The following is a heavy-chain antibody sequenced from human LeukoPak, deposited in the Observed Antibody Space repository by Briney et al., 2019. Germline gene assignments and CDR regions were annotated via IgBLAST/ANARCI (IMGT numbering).Heavy chain of an antibody. D-gene: IGHD3-9*01. J-gene: IGHJ4*02. Sequence: GGSLRLSCAASGFTFSSYWMSWVRQAPGEGLEWVAFVRYDGTNKYYADSVKGRFTISRDDSKNTLYLQMNSLRAEDTATYYCAKGYYFDILSGYSSLDSWGQGTLVTVSS. V-gene: IGHV3-30*02. CDR3: AKGYYFDILSGYSSLDS. CDR1: GFTFSSYW. CDR2: VRYDGTNK.